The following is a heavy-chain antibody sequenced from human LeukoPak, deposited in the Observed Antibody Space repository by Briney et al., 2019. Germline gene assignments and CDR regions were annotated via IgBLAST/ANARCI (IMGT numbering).Heavy chain of an antibody. J-gene: IGHJ6*02. CDR1: GLTFDDYA. D-gene: IGHD3-16*01. V-gene: IGHV3-23*01. Sequence: GGSLRLSCAVSGLTFDDYAMSWVRQAPGRGLEWVSAISKSGGHTYYTPSAKGRFAIYRDNSKNTQYLQMNSLRAEDTAVYYCATSWGPDTSAFRWGRDGMDVWGQGTTVIVSS. CDR2: ISKSGGHT. CDR3: ATSWGPDTSAFRWGRDGMDV.